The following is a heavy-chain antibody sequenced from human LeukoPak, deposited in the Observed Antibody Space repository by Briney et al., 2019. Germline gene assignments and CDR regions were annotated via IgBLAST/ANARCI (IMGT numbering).Heavy chain of an antibody. CDR1: GYTFTGYY. D-gene: IGHD2-2*01. J-gene: IGHJ4*02. CDR3: ARDLFWAGLGDPAAPTDY. V-gene: IGHV1-2*02. Sequence: ASVKVSCKASGYTFTGYYMHWVRQAPGQGLEWMGWINPNSGGTNYAQKFQGRVTMTRDTSISTAYMELSRLRSDDTAVYYCARDLFWAGLGDPAAPTDYWGQGTLVTVSS. CDR2: INPNSGGT.